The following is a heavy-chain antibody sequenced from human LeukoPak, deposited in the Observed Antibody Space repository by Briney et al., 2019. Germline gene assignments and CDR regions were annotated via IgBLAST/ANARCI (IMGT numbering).Heavy chain of an antibody. J-gene: IGHJ3*02. Sequence: KSGGSLRLSCAASGFTFSIYSMNWVRQAPEKGLEWVSSNSSSSSYIYYADSVKGRFTISRDNAKNSLYLQMNSLRAEDTAVYYCARVREPDRRTAAFDIWGQGAMVTVSS. CDR3: ARVREPDRRTAAFDI. V-gene: IGHV3-21*01. CDR2: NSSSSSYI. D-gene: IGHD1-26*01. CDR1: GFTFSIYS.